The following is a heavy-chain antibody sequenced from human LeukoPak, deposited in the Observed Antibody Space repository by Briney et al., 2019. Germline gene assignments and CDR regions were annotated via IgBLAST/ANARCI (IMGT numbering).Heavy chain of an antibody. CDR2: ISAYNGNT. Sequence: GASVKVSCKASGYTFTSYGISWVRQAPGQGLEWMGWISAYNGNTNYAQKLQGRVTMTTDTSTSTAYMELRSLRSDDTAVYYCARCKYYDFWSGYYNPNYYYYGMDVWGQGTMVTVSS. V-gene: IGHV1-18*01. J-gene: IGHJ6*02. CDR1: GYTFTSYG. CDR3: ARCKYYDFWSGYYNPNYYYYGMDV. D-gene: IGHD3-3*01.